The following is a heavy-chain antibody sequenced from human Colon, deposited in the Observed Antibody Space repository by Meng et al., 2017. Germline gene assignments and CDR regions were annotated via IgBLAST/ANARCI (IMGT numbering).Heavy chain of an antibody. CDR2: FYFSGNT. V-gene: IGHV4-31*03. Sequence: VQLQESGPGLVKPSQTLSLTCTVSGGSISSGDYYWSWSRQHPGKGLEWIGYFYFSGNTYYNPSLKSRVSISVDTSKNRFSLNLSSVTVADTAVYYCARYFYDSRGVTWFDPWGQGTLVTVSS. D-gene: IGHD3-22*01. CDR3: ARYFYDSRGVTWFDP. J-gene: IGHJ5*02. CDR1: GGSISSGDYY.